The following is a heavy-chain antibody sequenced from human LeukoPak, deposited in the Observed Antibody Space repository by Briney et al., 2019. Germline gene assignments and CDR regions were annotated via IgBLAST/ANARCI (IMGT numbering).Heavy chain of an antibody. Sequence: SETLSLTCTVSGGSISSSSYYWGWIRQPPGKGLEWIGYISYTGNTKHNPSLKSRVTISVDTSKNQFSLKLRSVTAADTAVYYCARVPGYSDSGGYSYFDSWGQGTLVTVSS. CDR1: GGSISSSSYY. CDR2: ISYTGNT. D-gene: IGHD3-22*01. J-gene: IGHJ4*02. CDR3: ARVPGYSDSGGYSYFDS. V-gene: IGHV4-61*05.